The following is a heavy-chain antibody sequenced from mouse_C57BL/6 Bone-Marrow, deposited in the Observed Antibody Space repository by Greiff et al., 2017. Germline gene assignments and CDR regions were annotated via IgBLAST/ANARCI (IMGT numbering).Heavy chain of an antibody. CDR2: INPSSGYN. CDR3: ARGDGRRERWYFDV. J-gene: IGHJ1*03. D-gene: IGHD3-3*01. Sequence: QVQLKESGAELAKPGASVKLSCKASGYTFTSYWMHWVNQRPGQGLEWIGYINPSSGYNTYNQNFKDKATLTADKSSSTAYMQLSSLTFEASAVYYCARGDGRRERWYFDVWGTGTTVTVSS. V-gene: IGHV1-7*01. CDR1: GYTFTSYW.